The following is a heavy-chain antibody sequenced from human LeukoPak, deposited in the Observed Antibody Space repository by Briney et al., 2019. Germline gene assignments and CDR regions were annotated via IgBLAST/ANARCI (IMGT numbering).Heavy chain of an antibody. CDR3: ARGGRDSSSWFFDY. V-gene: IGHV1-18*01. CDR1: GYSFSSYG. D-gene: IGHD6-13*01. Sequence: ASVKVSCKASGYSFSSYGTSWVRQAPGQGLEWMTWISGNNGNTDFAKNFQGRVTMTTDTSTTTVYMELRSLKSDDTAVYFCARGGRDSSSWFFDYWGQGTLVTVSS. J-gene: IGHJ4*02. CDR2: ISGNNGNT.